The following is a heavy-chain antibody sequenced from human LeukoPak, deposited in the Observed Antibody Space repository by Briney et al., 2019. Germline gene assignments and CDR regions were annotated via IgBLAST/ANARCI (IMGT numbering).Heavy chain of an antibody. J-gene: IGHJ5*02. CDR1: GGSISSSSYS. V-gene: IGHV4-39*01. CDR2: IYYSGST. Sequence: SETLSLTCTVSGGSISSSSYSWGWIRQPPGKGLEWIGSIYYSGSTYYNPSLKSRVTISVDTSKNQFSLKLSSVTAADTAVYYCARSVWYYDFWSGPKSQWFDPWGQGTLVTVSS. CDR3: ARSVWYYDFWSGPKSQWFDP. D-gene: IGHD3-3*01.